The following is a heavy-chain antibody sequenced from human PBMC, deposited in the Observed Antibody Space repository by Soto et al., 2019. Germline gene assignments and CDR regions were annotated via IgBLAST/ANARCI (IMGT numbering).Heavy chain of an antibody. CDR3: ARDYYGMDV. Sequence: SETLSLTCTVSGGSISSGGYYWTWIRQSPGKGLEWIGYTYQSGSAYYNPSLKSRVTISVDRSKNQFSLNLTSVTAADTAVYYCARDYYGMDVWGQGTTVTVSS. J-gene: IGHJ6*02. CDR2: TYQSGSA. CDR1: GGSISSGGYY. V-gene: IGHV4-30-2*06.